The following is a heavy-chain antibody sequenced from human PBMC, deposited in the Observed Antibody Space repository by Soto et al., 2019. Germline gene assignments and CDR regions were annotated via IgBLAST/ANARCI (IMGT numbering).Heavy chain of an antibody. D-gene: IGHD2-15*01. CDR1: GDSVSSNSAA. CDR2: TYYRSKWYN. J-gene: IGHJ6*02. Sequence: SETLSLTCAISGDSVSSNSAAWNWIRQSPSRGLEWLGRTYYRSKWYNDYAVSVKSRITINPDTSKNQFSLQLNSVTPKDTAVYYGAREWDIVAPGCSGGSCYHYYYGMDVWGQGTTVTVSS. CDR3: AREWDIVAPGCSGGSCYHYYYGMDV. V-gene: IGHV6-1*01.